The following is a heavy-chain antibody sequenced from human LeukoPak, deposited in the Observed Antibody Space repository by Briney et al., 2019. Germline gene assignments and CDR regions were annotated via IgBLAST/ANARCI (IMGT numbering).Heavy chain of an antibody. D-gene: IGHD6-19*01. CDR3: AKGYSSGWTPFDY. CDR2: IGDSGEIE. J-gene: IGHJ4*02. Sequence: GGSLRLSCEASGLILRGHAVSWVRQAPGKGLEWVSGIGDSGEIERYADSVKGRFTISRDSFRNTVYLEMRSLRPEDTAVYYCAKGYSSGWTPFDYWGQGTQVTVSS. CDR1: GLILRGHA. V-gene: IGHV3-23*01.